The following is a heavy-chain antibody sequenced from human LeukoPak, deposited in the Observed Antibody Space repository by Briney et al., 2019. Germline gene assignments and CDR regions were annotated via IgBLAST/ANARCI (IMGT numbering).Heavy chain of an antibody. CDR2: ISGSGGST. J-gene: IGHJ4*02. CDR3: AKDPPTSYYDTSGYYPGYY. V-gene: IGHV3-23*01. Sequence: GGSLRLSCAASGFTFSSYAMSWVRQTPGKGLEWVSAISGSGGSTYYADSVKGRFTISRDNSKNTLYLQMNSLRAEDTAVYYCAKDPPTSYYDTSGYYPGYYWGQGTLVTVSS. D-gene: IGHD3-22*01. CDR1: GFTFSSYA.